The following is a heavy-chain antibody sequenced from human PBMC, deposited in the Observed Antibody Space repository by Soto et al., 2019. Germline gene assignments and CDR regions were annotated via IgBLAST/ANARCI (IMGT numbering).Heavy chain of an antibody. CDR2: IYWDDDK. D-gene: IGHD4-17*01. Sequence: QITLKESGPTLVKPTQTLTLTCTFSGFSLSTSGVGVGWIRQPPGKALEWLALIYWDDDKRYSPSLKSRLTITKDTSKNQVVLTMTNMDPVDTPTYYCAHRRMTTVTNFLDYWGQGTLVTVSS. CDR3: AHRRMTTVTNFLDY. CDR1: GFSLSTSGVG. J-gene: IGHJ4*02. V-gene: IGHV2-5*02.